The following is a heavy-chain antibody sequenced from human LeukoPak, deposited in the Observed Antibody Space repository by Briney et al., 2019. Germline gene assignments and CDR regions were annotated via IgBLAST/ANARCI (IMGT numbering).Heavy chain of an antibody. CDR1: GGSISSSAYY. J-gene: IGHJ6*03. CDR3: ARHAFYYYYYIDV. CDR2: VYYSGST. Sequence: SETLSLTCTVSGGSISSSAYYWGWIRQSPGKGREWIGDVYYSGSTFHNPSLMGRVTISADTSMNQFSLKLSSVTAADTAVYYCARHAFYYYYYIDVWGKGTTVIVSS. V-gene: IGHV4-39*01.